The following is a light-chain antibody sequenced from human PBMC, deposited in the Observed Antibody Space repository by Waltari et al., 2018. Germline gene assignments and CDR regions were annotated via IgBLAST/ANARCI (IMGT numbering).Light chain of an antibody. CDR3: QQYNIWPWT. CDR1: QSAKTS. J-gene: IGKJ1*01. CDR2: RAS. V-gene: IGKV3D-15*01. Sequence: EVVMTQSPATLSVSPGERVSLSCRASQSAKTSLAWYQQTPGQAPRPLSYRASTRAAGVPDRLSDSGSGTEFTLTISSLQSEDSAIYYCQQYNIWPWTFGPGTNVDIK.